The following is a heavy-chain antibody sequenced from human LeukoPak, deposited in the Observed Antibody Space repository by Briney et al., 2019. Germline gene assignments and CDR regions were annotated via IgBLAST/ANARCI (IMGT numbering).Heavy chain of an antibody. CDR1: GFTFSSYG. CDR3: AKDGLPGRVATIIRRGYFDY. J-gene: IGHJ4*02. Sequence: PGGSLRLSCAASGFTFSSYGMHWVRQAPGKGLEGVAVISYDGSNKYYADYVKGRFTISRDNSKDTLYLQMNSLRAEDTAVYYCAKDGLPGRVATIIRRGYFDYWGQGTLVTVSS. CDR2: ISYDGSNK. V-gene: IGHV3-30*18. D-gene: IGHD5-12*01.